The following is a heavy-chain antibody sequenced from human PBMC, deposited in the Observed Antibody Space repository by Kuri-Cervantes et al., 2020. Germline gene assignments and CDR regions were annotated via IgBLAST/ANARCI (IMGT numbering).Heavy chain of an antibody. V-gene: IGHV4-59*01. CDR1: GGSISSYY. CDR2: IYYSGST. Sequence: SETLSLTCTVSGGSISSYYWSWIRLPPGKGLEWIGYIYYSGSTNYNPSLKSRVAISVDTSKNQFSLKLSSVTAADTAVYFCARVRSVNNFWSGRYFFDSWGQGTLVTVSS. CDR3: ARVRSVNNFWSGRYFFDS. J-gene: IGHJ4*02. D-gene: IGHD3-3*01.